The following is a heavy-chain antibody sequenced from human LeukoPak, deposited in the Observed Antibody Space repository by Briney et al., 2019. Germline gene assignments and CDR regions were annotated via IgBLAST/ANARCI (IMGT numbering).Heavy chain of an antibody. V-gene: IGHV3-15*04. Sequence: GGSLRLSCAAFGFTFNYAWMSWVRQVPGKGLEWVGQTVSEIDGGTTDYAAPVKGRFAISRDDSKSTLYLQMNSLKIEDTAVYYCTTDEDWNYARKDVWGQGATVIVSS. D-gene: IGHD1-7*01. CDR2: TVSEIDGGTT. J-gene: IGHJ6*02. CDR1: GFTFNYAW. CDR3: TTDEDWNYARKDV.